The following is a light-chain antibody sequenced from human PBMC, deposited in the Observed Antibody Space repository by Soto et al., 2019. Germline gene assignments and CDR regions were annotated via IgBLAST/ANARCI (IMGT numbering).Light chain of an antibody. V-gene: IGKV3-15*01. CDR2: GAS. CDR1: QSVSSN. Sequence: EVVVTQSPATLSVSPGEGATLSCRASQSVSSNLAWYQQRPGQAPRLLIFGASTRATGIPARFSGSGSGTEFTLTISGLQSEDFAVYYCQQYNVWPPWTFGQGTKVEIK. J-gene: IGKJ1*01. CDR3: QQYNVWPPWT.